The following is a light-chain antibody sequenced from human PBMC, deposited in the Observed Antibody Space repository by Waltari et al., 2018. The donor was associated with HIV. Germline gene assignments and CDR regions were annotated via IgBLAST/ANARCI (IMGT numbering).Light chain of an antibody. Sequence: DIQMTQSPSSLSASVGDRVTITCRASQTINTYLNWYQQKPGKAPKLLIYATSSLQSGVPSRFSGSGSGTDFTLTINSLQPEDFATYFCQQGVGFPTFGPGTKVDMK. V-gene: IGKV1-39*01. CDR3: QQGVGFPT. J-gene: IGKJ3*01. CDR1: QTINTY. CDR2: ATS.